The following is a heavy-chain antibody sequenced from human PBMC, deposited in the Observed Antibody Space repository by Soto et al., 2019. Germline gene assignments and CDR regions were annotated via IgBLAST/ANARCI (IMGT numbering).Heavy chain of an antibody. CDR1: GYTFTSYA. J-gene: IGHJ4*02. CDR2: INAGNGNT. D-gene: IGHD2-15*01. V-gene: IGHV1-3*01. CDR3: ARHTPAISTSDH. Sequence: VASVKVSCKASGYTFTSYAMHWVRQAPGQRLEWMGWINAGNGNTKYSQKFQGRVTITRDTSASTAYMELSSLRSEDTAVYYCARHTPAISTSDHWGQGTLVTVSS.